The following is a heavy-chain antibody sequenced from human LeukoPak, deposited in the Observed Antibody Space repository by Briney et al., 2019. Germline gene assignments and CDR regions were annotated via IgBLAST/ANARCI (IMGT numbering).Heavy chain of an antibody. CDR3: AHIPLIVVVPAAIWGAFDI. CDR1: GFSLSTSGVG. Sequence: SGPTLVNPTQTLTLTCTFSGFSLSTSGVGVCWIRQPPGKALEWLALIYWNDDKRYSPSLKSRLTITKDTSKNQVVLTMTNMDPVDTATYYCAHIPLIVVVPAAIWGAFDIWGQGTMVTVSS. J-gene: IGHJ3*02. V-gene: IGHV2-5*01. D-gene: IGHD2-2*01. CDR2: IYWNDDK.